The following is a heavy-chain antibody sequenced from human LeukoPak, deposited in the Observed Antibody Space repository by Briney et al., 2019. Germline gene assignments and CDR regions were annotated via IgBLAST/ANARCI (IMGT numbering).Heavy chain of an antibody. CDR3: AREGSTSPNWFDP. J-gene: IGHJ5*02. CDR2: IIPIFGTA. Sequence: SVKVSCKASGGTFSSYAISWVRQAPGQGLEWRGGIIPIFGTANYAQKFQGRVTITTDESTSTAYMELSSLRSEDTAVYYCAREGSTSPNWFDPWGQGTLVTVSS. V-gene: IGHV1-69*05. CDR1: GGTFSSYA. D-gene: IGHD2-2*01.